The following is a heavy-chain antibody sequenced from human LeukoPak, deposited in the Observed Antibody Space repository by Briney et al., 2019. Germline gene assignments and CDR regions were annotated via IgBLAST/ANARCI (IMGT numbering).Heavy chain of an antibody. D-gene: IGHD6-25*01. CDR2: IYWNDDK. Sequence: SGPTLVNPTQTLTLTCTSSGFSLSTSGVGVGWIRQPPGKALEWLALIYWNDDKRYSPSLKSRLTITKDTSKNQVVLTMTNMDPVDTARYYCAHRRGSGWPFDYWGQGTLVTVSS. V-gene: IGHV2-5*01. CDR3: AHRRGSGWPFDY. CDR1: GFSLSTSGVG. J-gene: IGHJ4*02.